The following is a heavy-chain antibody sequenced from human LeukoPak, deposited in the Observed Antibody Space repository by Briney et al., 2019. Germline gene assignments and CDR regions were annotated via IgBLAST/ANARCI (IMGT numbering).Heavy chain of an antibody. CDR2: ISFDGTNK. Sequence: PGGSLRLSCAASGFTFSHYAMHWVRQAPGKGLEWVAVISFDGTNKFYADSVKGRFTISRDNSKNTLYLQMNSLRAEDTAVYYCARNSPGDSYYFDYWGQGTLVTVSS. V-gene: IGHV3-30*03. D-gene: IGHD2-21*01. CDR3: ARNSPGDSYYFDY. J-gene: IGHJ4*02. CDR1: GFTFSHYA.